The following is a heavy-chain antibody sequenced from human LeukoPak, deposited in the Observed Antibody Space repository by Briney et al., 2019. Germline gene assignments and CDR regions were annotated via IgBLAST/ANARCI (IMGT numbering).Heavy chain of an antibody. CDR1: GFTFSTYA. J-gene: IGHJ4*02. Sequence: PGGSLRLSCAASGFTFSTYAMSWVRQAPGKGLGWVSVISGTGGTIYYADSVKGRFTISRDNSKSTLYLQMSSLRAEDTAVYYCARLIVGVRTFDSWGQGTLVTVSS. D-gene: IGHD1-26*01. V-gene: IGHV3-23*01. CDR2: ISGTGGTI. CDR3: ARLIVGVRTFDS.